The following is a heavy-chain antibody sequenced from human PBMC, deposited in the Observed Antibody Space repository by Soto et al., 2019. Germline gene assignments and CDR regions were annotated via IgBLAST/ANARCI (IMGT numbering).Heavy chain of an antibody. CDR2: ISGGGDNT. CDR1: GFTFSIYA. D-gene: IGHD6-13*01. CDR3: AKGKQQWMQSRFDY. J-gene: IGHJ4*02. V-gene: IGHV3-23*01. Sequence: EVQLLESGGGLVQPGASLRLSCTASGFTFSIYAMSWVRQAPGKGLEWVSLISGGGDNTYYADSVRGRFTISRDDSKNTLYLQMNSLRAEDTAIYSCAKGKQQWMQSRFDYWGQGTLITVSS.